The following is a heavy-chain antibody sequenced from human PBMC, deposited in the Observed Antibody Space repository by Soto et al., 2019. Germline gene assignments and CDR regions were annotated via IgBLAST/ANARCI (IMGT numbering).Heavy chain of an antibody. V-gene: IGHV4-59*01. CDR3: ARGGYSSPWYYFDY. Sequence: PSETLSLTCTVSGGSISSYYWSWIRQPPGKGLEWIGYIYYSGSTNYNPSLKSRVTISVDTSKNQFSLKLSSVTAADTAVYYCARGGYSSPWYYFDYWGQGTLVTVSS. CDR1: GGSISSYY. D-gene: IGHD6-13*01. J-gene: IGHJ4*02. CDR2: IYYSGST.